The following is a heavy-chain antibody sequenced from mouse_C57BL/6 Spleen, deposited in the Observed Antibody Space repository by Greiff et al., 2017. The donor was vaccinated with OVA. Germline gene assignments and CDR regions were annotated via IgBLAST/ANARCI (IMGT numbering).Heavy chain of an antibody. CDR2: IWSGGST. D-gene: IGHD1-1*01. J-gene: IGHJ3*01. Sequence: VQLQQSGPGLVQPSQSLSITCTVSGFSLTSYGVHWVRQSPGKGLEWLGVIWSGGSTDYNAAFISRLSISKDNSKSQVFFKMNSLQADDTARYYCARNYYGSSGGFAYWGQGTLVTVSA. CDR1: GFSLTSYG. V-gene: IGHV2-2*01. CDR3: ARNYYGSSGGFAY.